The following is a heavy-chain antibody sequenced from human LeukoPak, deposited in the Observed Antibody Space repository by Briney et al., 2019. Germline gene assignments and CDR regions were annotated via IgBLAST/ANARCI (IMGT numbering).Heavy chain of an antibody. D-gene: IGHD2-15*01. V-gene: IGHV1-18*01. CDR1: GYTFTSYG. CDR3: ARDPIVVVVAANPFDY. J-gene: IGHJ4*02. Sequence: ASVKVSCKASGYTFTSYGISWVRQAPGQGLEWMGWISAYNGNTNYAQKLQGRVTMTTDTSTSTAYMELRSLRSDDTAVYYCARDPIVVVVAANPFDYWGQGTLVTVSS. CDR2: ISAYNGNT.